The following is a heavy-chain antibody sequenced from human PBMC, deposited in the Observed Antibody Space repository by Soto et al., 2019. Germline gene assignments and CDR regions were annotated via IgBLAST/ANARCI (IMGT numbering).Heavy chain of an antibody. V-gene: IGHV1-69*01. CDR1: GGTFSSYA. J-gene: IGHJ4*02. D-gene: IGHD6-19*01. Sequence: QVQLVQSGAEVQKPGSSVTVSCKASGGTFSSYAISWVRQAHGQGLEWMGGIIPIFGTANYAQKFQGRVTITADDSTSTAYMELSSLSSEDTAVYYCARVGSGVGSGWRDWGQGILVSVSS. CDR2: IIPIFGTA. CDR3: ARVGSGVGSGWRD.